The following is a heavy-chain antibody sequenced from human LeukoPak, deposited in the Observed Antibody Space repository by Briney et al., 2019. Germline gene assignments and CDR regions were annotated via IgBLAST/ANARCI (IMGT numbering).Heavy chain of an antibody. CDR2: IYGRAST. V-gene: IGHV4-38-2*01. CDR3: ARYDSRGSASTKFDY. J-gene: IGHJ4*02. Sequence: SETLSLTCAVSGYSLGKNYYWGWIRQSPGKGREWSGRIYGRASTSYNPSLMNRVTMSVDTSKNHFSLQLTSVTAADTAVYYCARYDSRGSASTKFDYWGPGIQVTVSS. D-gene: IGHD3-3*01. CDR1: GYSLGKNYY.